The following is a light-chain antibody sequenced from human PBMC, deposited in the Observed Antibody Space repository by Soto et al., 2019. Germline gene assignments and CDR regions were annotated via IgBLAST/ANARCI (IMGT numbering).Light chain of an antibody. CDR2: EGS. CDR3: CSSAGSSTHVV. Sequence: QSALTQPASVSGSPGQSITISCTGTSSAVGSYNLVSWYQQHPGKAPKLMIYEGSKRPSGVSNRFSGSKSGNTASRTIAGLQAEDEADYYCCSSAGSSTHVVFGGGTKLTVL. CDR1: SSAVGSYNL. J-gene: IGLJ2*01. V-gene: IGLV2-23*01.